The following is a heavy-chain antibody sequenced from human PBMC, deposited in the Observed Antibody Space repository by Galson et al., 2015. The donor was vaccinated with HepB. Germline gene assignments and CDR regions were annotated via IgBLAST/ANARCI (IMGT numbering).Heavy chain of an antibody. D-gene: IGHD2-2*01. J-gene: IGHJ4*02. V-gene: IGHV3-9*01. CDR1: GFTFDDYA. CDR3: ARGYCGSTSCSLFDF. Sequence: SLRLSCAPSGFTFDDYAMHWVRQAPGKGLEWVSGISWNSDRTGYEDSVKGRFTISRDNAKNSLYLQMNSLRAEDTALYYCARGYCGSTSCSLFDFWGQGTLVTVSS. CDR2: ISWNSDRT.